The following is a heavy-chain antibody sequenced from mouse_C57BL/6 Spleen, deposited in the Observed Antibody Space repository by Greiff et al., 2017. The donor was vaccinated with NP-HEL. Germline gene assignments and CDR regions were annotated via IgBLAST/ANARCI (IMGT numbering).Heavy chain of an antibody. Sequence: EVMLVESGGGLVKPGGSLKLSCAASGFTFSDYGMHWVRQAPEKGLEWVVYISSGSSTIYYADTVKGRFTISRDNAKNTLFLQMTSLRSEDTAMYYCARGIYYGSSPFAYWGQGTLVTVSA. CDR3: ARGIYYGSSPFAY. D-gene: IGHD1-1*01. CDR2: ISSGSSTI. V-gene: IGHV5-17*01. CDR1: GFTFSDYG. J-gene: IGHJ3*01.